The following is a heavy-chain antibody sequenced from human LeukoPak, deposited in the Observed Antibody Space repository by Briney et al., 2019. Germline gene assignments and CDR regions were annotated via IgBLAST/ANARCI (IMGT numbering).Heavy chain of an antibody. D-gene: IGHD6-13*01. CDR1: VFHFSYHP. J-gene: IGHJ3*02. CDR3: ANLLGGQTGAGTGASDI. Sequence: GGALLHSCGAPVFHFSYHPMRRVRQAPAKGVEMVSPLNGSGGNTYYADYVQGRFTISRNNSKNTLYLQMNSLRAEDTAVYYCANLLGGQTGAGTGASDIWGQGTMVTVSS. CDR2: LNGSGGNT. V-gene: IGHV3-23*01.